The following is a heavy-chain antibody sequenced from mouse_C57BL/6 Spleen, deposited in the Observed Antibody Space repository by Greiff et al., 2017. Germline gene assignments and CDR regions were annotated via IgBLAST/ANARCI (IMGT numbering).Heavy chain of an antibody. Sequence: EVQLQESGGDLVKPGGSLKLSCAASGFTFSSYGMSWVRQTPDKRLEWVATISSGGSYTYYPDSVKGRFTISRDNAKNTLYLQMSSLKSEDTAMYYCARHFDGYLYAMDYWGQGTSVTVSS. CDR2: ISSGGSYT. D-gene: IGHD2-3*01. CDR1: GFTFSSYG. J-gene: IGHJ4*01. CDR3: ARHFDGYLYAMDY. V-gene: IGHV5-6*01.